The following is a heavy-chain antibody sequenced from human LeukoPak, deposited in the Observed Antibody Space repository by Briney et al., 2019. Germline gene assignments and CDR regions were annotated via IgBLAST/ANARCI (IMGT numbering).Heavy chain of an antibody. D-gene: IGHD2-2*01. J-gene: IGHJ4*02. CDR2: IRYDGSNK. CDR3: AASYCSSTSCYEGVY. CDR1: GFTFSSYG. V-gene: IGHV3-30*02. Sequence: GGSLRLSCAASGFTFSSYGMHWVRQAPGKGLEWVAFIRYDGSNKYYADSVKGRFTISRDNSKNTLYLQMNSLRAEDTAVYYCAASYCSSTSCYEGVYWGQGTLVTVSS.